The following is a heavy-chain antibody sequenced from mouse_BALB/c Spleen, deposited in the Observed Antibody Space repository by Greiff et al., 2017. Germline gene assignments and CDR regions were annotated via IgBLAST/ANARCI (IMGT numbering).Heavy chain of an antibody. D-gene: IGHD2-12*01. V-gene: IGHV1-55*01. J-gene: IGHJ2*01. CDR3: ARRYEGFDY. Sequence: QVQLQQPGAELVKPGTSVKLSCKASGYNFTSYWINWVKLRPGQGLEWIGDIYPGSGSTNYNEKFKSKATLTVDTSSSTAYMQLSSLASEDSALYYCARRYEGFDYWGQGTTLTVSS. CDR1: GYNFTSYW. CDR2: IYPGSGST.